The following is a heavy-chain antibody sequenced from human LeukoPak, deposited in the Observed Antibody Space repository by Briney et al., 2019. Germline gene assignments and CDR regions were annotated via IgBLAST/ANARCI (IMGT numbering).Heavy chain of an antibody. CDR3: AKEAHGTAMAYSYFDY. Sequence: GGSLRLSCAASGFTFSSYAMSWVRQAPGKGLEWVSAISGSGSSTYYADSVKGRFTISRDNSKNTLYLQMNSLRAEDTAVYYCAKEAHGTAMAYSYFDYWGQGTLVTVSS. CDR2: ISGSGSST. CDR1: GFTFSSYA. J-gene: IGHJ4*02. D-gene: IGHD5-18*01. V-gene: IGHV3-23*01.